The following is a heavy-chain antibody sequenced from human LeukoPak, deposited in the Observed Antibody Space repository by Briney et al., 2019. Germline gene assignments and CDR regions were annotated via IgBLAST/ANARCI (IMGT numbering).Heavy chain of an antibody. V-gene: IGHV3-30*04. Sequence: PGGSLRLSCAASGFTFSSHALHWVRQAPGKGLEVVAVISSDGSYKSYADSVKGRFTISRDNSKNTLYLQMNSLIPEDTAVYYCARQYISGQWYFDYWGQGTLVTVSS. D-gene: IGHD5-18*01. CDR3: ARQYISGQWYFDY. J-gene: IGHJ4*02. CDR1: GFTFSSHA. CDR2: ISSDGSYK.